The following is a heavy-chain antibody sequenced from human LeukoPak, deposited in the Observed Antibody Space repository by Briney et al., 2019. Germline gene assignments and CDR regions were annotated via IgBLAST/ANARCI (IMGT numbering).Heavy chain of an antibody. CDR3: ARGPLMGELLPAYYFDY. J-gene: IGHJ4*02. V-gene: IGHV1-2*06. CDR1: GYTFTGYY. D-gene: IGHD1-26*01. Sequence: ASVKVSCKTSGYTFTGYYVHWVRQAPGQGLEWMGRINPNSGGTNYAQKFQGRVTMTRDTSISTAYMELSRLRSDDTAVYYCARGPLMGELLPAYYFDYWGQGTLVTVSS. CDR2: INPNSGGT.